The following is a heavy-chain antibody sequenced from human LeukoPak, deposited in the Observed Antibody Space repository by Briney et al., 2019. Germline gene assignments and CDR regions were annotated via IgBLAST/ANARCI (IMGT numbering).Heavy chain of an antibody. CDR1: GFTFSSYW. Sequence: GGSLRLSCAASGFTFSSYWMSWVRQAPGKGLEWVANIKQDGSEKYYVDSVKGRFTISRDNSKNSLFLQMNSLRTEDTALYYCAKDIGPNYYDSSGYYYSGIDYWGQGSLVTVSS. CDR3: AKDIGPNYYDSSGYYYSGIDY. V-gene: IGHV3-7*05. D-gene: IGHD3-22*01. CDR2: IKQDGSEK. J-gene: IGHJ4*02.